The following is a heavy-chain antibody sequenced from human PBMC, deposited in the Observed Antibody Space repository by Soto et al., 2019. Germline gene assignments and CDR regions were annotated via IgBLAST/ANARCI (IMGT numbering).Heavy chain of an antibody. J-gene: IGHJ4*02. CDR1: GYAFTSYA. V-gene: IGHV1-3*01. CDR2: INAGNGNT. Sequence: ASVKVSCKASGYAFTSYAMHWVRQAPGQRLEWMGWINAGNGNTKYSQKLQGRVTITRDTSASTAYMELSSLRSEDTAVYYCARVSGWYHLDYWGQGTLVTVSS. D-gene: IGHD6-19*01. CDR3: ARVSGWYHLDY.